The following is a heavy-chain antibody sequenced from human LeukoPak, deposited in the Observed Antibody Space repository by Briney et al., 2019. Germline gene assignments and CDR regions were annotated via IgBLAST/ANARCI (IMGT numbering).Heavy chain of an antibody. CDR3: ARDRPTGIVGAWDAFGV. Sequence: GGSLRLSCAGSGFTLSSYSMNWVRQAPGKGLEWVSSITSSSSNLYYADSVKGRVTISRDNAKNSLYLQMNSLRAEDTAVYYCARDRPTGIVGAWDAFGVWGQGTMVTVSS. D-gene: IGHD1-26*01. J-gene: IGHJ3*01. CDR2: ITSSSSNL. CDR1: GFTLSSYS. V-gene: IGHV3-21*01.